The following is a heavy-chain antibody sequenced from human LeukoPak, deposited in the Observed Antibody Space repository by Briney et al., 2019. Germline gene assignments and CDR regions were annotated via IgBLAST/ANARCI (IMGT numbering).Heavy chain of an antibody. CDR1: GFTFSSYA. CDR2: ISGSGGST. Sequence: SGGSLRLSCAASGFTFSSYAMSWVRQAPGKGLEWVSAISGSGGSTYYADSVKGRFTISRDNSKNTLYLQMNSLRAEDTAVYYCAKSYGPRVVPAARHRIPFDYWGQGTLVTVSS. V-gene: IGHV3-23*01. D-gene: IGHD2-2*01. J-gene: IGHJ4*02. CDR3: AKSYGPRVVPAARHRIPFDY.